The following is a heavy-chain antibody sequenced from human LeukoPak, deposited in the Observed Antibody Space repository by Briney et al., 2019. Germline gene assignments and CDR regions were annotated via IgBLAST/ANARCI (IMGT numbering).Heavy chain of an antibody. J-gene: IGHJ4*02. V-gene: IGHV3-21*01. D-gene: IGHD3-10*01. CDR2: ISSSSSYI. Sequence: PGGSLRLSCAASGFTFSSYSMNWVRQAPGKGLEWVSSISSSSSYINYADSVKGRFTISRDNAKNSLYLQMNSPRAEDTAVYYCARGYYYGSGSYYYWGQGTLVTVSS. CDR3: ARGYYYGSGSYYY. CDR1: GFTFSSYS.